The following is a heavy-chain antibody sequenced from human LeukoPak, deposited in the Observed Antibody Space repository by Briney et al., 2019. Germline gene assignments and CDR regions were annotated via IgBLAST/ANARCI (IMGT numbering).Heavy chain of an antibody. CDR3: AKRYCSSTSCYGY. D-gene: IGHD2-2*01. CDR1: RFTFSSYA. J-gene: IGHJ4*02. V-gene: IGHV3-23*01. Sequence: GGSLRLSCAASRFTFSSYAMSWVRQAPGKGLEWVAAISGSGGSTYYADSVKGRFTISRDNSKNTLYLQMNSLRAEDTAVYYCAKRYCSSTSCYGYWGQGTLVTVSS. CDR2: ISGSGGST.